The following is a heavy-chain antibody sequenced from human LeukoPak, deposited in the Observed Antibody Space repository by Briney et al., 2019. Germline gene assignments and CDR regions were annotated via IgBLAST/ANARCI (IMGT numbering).Heavy chain of an antibody. J-gene: IGHJ4*02. D-gene: IGHD4-17*01. V-gene: IGHV3-21*01. CDR3: AREGGDLDY. CDR1: RFTFSDYT. CDR2: ISSGSSDI. Sequence: GGFLRLSCAASRFTFSDYTMNWVRQAPGKGLEWVSSISSGSSDIHYADSVKGRFTISRDNAKTSLYLQMNSLRAEDTAVYYCAREGGDLDYWGQGTLVTVSS.